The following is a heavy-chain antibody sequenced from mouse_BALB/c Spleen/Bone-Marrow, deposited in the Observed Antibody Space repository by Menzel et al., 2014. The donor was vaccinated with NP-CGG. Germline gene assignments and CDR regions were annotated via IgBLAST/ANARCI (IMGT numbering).Heavy chain of an antibody. CDR2: INPDSSTI. CDR3: ARLNYYGNLFV. J-gene: IGHJ1*01. Sequence: EVQRVGSGGGLVQPGGSLKLSCAASGFDFSRHWMSWVRQAPGKGLEWIGEINPDSSTINYTPSLKDKFIISRDNAKNTLYLQMSKVRSEDTALYYRARLNYYGNLFVWGAGTTVTVSS. CDR1: GFDFSRHW. D-gene: IGHD1-1*01. V-gene: IGHV4-1*02.